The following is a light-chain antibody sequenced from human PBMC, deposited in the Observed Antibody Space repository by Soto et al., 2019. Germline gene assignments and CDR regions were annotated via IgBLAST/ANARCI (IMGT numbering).Light chain of an antibody. Sequence: QSVLTQPASVSGSPGQSVTISCAGSSNDIGEYNYVSWYQQHPGEAPKVVIYGVSSRPSGSSNRFSGSKSGNTASLTISGLQADDEADYYCSSYTNSRTLVFGTGTKVTV. V-gene: IGLV2-14*01. CDR2: GVS. CDR3: SSYTNSRTLV. CDR1: SNDIGEYNY. J-gene: IGLJ1*01.